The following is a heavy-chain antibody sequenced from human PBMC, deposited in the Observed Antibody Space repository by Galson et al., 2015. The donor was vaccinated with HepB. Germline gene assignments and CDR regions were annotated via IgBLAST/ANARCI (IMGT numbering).Heavy chain of an antibody. CDR1: GFTFSSYT. CDR3: VRVADVDYGDHSHFDY. J-gene: IGHJ4*02. Sequence: SLRLSCAASGFTFSSYTMNWVRQAPGKGLESVSYISTTSDTIYYADSVKGRITISRDNARNSLYLQLNSLRAEDTAVYYCVRVADVDYGDHSHFDYWGQGTLVTVSS. D-gene: IGHD4-17*01. CDR2: ISTTSDTI. V-gene: IGHV3-48*04.